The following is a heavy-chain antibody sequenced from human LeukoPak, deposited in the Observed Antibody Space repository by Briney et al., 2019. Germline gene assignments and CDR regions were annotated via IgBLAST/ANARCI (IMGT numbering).Heavy chain of an antibody. Sequence: SETLSLTCTVSGGSISSGGYYWSWIRQHPGKGLEWIGYIYYSGSTYYNPSLKSRVTISVDTSKNQFSLKLSSVTAADTAVYYCARDNFYDSSAPDYWGQGTLVTVSS. CDR3: ARDNFYDSSAPDY. CDR1: GGSISSGGYY. D-gene: IGHD3-22*01. V-gene: IGHV4-31*03. CDR2: IYYSGST. J-gene: IGHJ4*02.